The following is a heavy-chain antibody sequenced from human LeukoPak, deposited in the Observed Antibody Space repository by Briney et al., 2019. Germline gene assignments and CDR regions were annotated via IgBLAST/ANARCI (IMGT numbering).Heavy chain of an antibody. CDR1: GGSISGSY. J-gene: IGHJ5*02. CDR3: ARFEVVAGSFWFDP. CDR2: MYNSGST. Sequence: SETLSLTCTVSGGSISGSYWSWIRQPPGKGLEWIAYMYNSGSTNYDPSLKSRVTISIDTSKNQFSLKLSSLTAADTALYYCARFEVVAGSFWFDPWGQGTLVTVSS. D-gene: IGHD6-19*01. V-gene: IGHV4-59*01.